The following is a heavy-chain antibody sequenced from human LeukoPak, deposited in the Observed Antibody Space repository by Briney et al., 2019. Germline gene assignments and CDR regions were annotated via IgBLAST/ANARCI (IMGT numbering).Heavy chain of an antibody. CDR2: IKEDGSEK. CDR1: GFTFSSYW. V-gene: IGHV3-7*01. J-gene: IGHJ4*02. D-gene: IGHD2-15*01. Sequence: PGGSLRLSCAASGFTFSSYWMSWVRQAPGKGLEWVANIKEDGSEKYYVDSVKGRFTFSRHNAKNSLYLQMNSLRAQDTAVYYCAREATGGSCFSSKCDYFDYWGQGTLVTVSS. CDR3: AREATGGSCFSSKCDYFDY.